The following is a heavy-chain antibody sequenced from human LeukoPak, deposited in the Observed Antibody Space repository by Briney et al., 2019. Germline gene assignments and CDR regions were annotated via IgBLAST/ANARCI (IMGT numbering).Heavy chain of an antibody. J-gene: IGHJ5*02. CDR2: INPNSGGT. CDR1: GYTFTCYY. V-gene: IGHV1-2*02. D-gene: IGHD6-6*01. CDR3: ARVRQLVSLFDP. Sequence: ASVKVSCKASGYTFTCYYMHCVREAPGQGLEWMGWINPNSGGTNYAQKFQGRVTMTRDTSISTAYMELSRLRSDDTAVYYCARVRQLVSLFDPWGQGTLVTVSS.